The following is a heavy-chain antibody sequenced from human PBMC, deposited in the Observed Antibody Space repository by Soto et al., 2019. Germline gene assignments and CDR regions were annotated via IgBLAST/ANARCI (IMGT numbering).Heavy chain of an antibody. V-gene: IGHV4-59*08. J-gene: IGHJ6*03. CDR2: IYYSGST. D-gene: IGHD3-10*01. CDR1: GGSISSYY. CDR3: AVTNYYGSGSYSAYYYYYMDV. Sequence: SETLSLTCTVSGGSISSYYWSWIRQPPGKGLEWIGYIYYSGSTNYNPSLKSRVTISVDTSKNQFSLKLSSVTAADTAVYYCAVTNYYGSGSYSAYYYYYMDVWGKGTTVTVSS.